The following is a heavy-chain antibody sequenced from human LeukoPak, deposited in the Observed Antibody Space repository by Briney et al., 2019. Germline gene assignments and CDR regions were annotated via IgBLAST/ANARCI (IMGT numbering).Heavy chain of an antibody. CDR2: IIPIFGTA. J-gene: IGHJ6*03. CDR3: ARAQGSYYHYYMDV. D-gene: IGHD1-26*01. CDR1: GGTFNNNA. V-gene: IGHV1-69*05. Sequence: ASVKVSCKASGGTFNNNAITWVRQAPGQGFEWMGGIIPIFGTANHAQKFQGRVTMTRDMSTSTVNMELSSLRSEDTAVYYCARAQGSYYHYYMDVWGKGTTVTVSS.